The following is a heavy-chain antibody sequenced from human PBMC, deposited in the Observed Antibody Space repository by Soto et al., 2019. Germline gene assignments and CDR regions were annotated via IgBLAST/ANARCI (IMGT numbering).Heavy chain of an antibody. D-gene: IGHD6-13*01. J-gene: IGHJ4*02. Sequence: SETLSLTCAVSGGSISSGYYSWSWIRQPPGKGLEWIGSIYYSGSTYYNPPLKSRVTISVDTSKNQFSLKLSSVTAADTAVYYCANRPSPQIAAAGYYFDYWGQGTLVTVSS. CDR2: IYYSGST. CDR1: GGSISSGYYS. CDR3: ANRPSPQIAAAGYYFDY. V-gene: IGHV4-30-2*03.